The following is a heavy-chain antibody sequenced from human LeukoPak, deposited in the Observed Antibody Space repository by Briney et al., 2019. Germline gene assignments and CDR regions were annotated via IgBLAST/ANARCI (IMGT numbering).Heavy chain of an antibody. V-gene: IGHV1-69*13. CDR3: ARGGVVTATFDP. D-gene: IGHD2-21*02. J-gene: IGHJ5*02. CDR2: IIPIFGTA. CDR1: GYTFTSYG. Sequence: SVKVSCKASGYTFTSYGISWVRQAPGQGLEWMGGIIPIFGTANYAQKFQGRVTITADESTSTAYMELSSLRSEDTAVYYCARGGVVTATFDPWGQGTLVTVSS.